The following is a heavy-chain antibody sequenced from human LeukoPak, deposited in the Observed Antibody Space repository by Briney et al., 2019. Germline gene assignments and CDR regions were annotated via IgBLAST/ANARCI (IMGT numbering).Heavy chain of an antibody. V-gene: IGHV1-18*01. Sequence: ASVKVSCKASGYTFTSYGISWVRQAPGQGLEWMGWISAYNGNTNYAQKLQGRDTMTTDTSTSTAYMELRSLRSDDTAVYYCAISTGTTGPFDYWGQGTLVTVSS. CDR2: ISAYNGNT. CDR1: GYTFTSYG. J-gene: IGHJ4*02. D-gene: IGHD1-1*01. CDR3: AISTGTTGPFDY.